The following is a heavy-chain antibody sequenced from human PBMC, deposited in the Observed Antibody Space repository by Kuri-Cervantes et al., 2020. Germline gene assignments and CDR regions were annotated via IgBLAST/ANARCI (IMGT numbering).Heavy chain of an antibody. V-gene: IGHV3-74*01. Sequence: GESLKISCAASGFTFSNYWMHWVRQPPGKGLVWVSRINVDGSSTSYADSVKGRFTISRDNAKNTLYLQMNSLRAEDTAVYYCARLGDSSSWYFIGYYYMDVWGKGTTVTVSS. CDR2: INVDGSST. CDR3: ARLGDSSSWYFIGYYYMDV. D-gene: IGHD6-13*01. CDR1: GFTFSNYW. J-gene: IGHJ6*03.